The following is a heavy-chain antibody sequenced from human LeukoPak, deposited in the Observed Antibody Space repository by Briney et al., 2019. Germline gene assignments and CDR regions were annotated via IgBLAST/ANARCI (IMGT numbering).Heavy chain of an antibody. CDR3: ARQREVSGGGGDYVFDV. J-gene: IGHJ3*01. CDR2: IYNGGVA. Sequence: SETLSLTCTVSGGSISTFYWSWIRQAPDQGLEWIGYIYNGGVANYNPSLESRVTMSVDTSRNQFSLRLISVVAEDTAVYYCARQREVSGGGGDYVFDVGAQGFFVTVS. D-gene: IGHD2-21*02. V-gene: IGHV4-4*08. CDR1: GGSISTFY.